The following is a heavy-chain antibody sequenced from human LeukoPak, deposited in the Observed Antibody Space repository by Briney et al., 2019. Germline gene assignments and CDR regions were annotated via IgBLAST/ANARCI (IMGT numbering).Heavy chain of an antibody. V-gene: IGHV5-51*01. CDR2: IYPGDSDT. D-gene: IGHD3-3*01. CDR1: GYSFTSYW. CDR3: ARRESITIFGVVHYYFDY. J-gene: IGHJ4*02. Sequence: GESLKISCKGSGYSFTSYWIGWVRQMPGKGLEWMGIIYPGDSDTRYSPSFQGQVTISADKSISTAYLQWSSLKASDTAMYYCARRESITIFGVVHYYFDYWGQGTLVTVSS.